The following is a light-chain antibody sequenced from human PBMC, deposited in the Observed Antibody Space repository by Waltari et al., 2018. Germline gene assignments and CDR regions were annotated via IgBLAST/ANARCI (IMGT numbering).Light chain of an antibody. CDR1: ALPKQY. CDR2: KDS. J-gene: IGLJ3*02. Sequence: SYELTQPPSVSVSPGQTARITCPGDALPKQYAYWYQQKPGQAPILVIYKDSERPSGIPERFSSSSSGTIVTLTISGVQAEDEADYYCQSADTSGSRWVFGGGTKLTVL. V-gene: IGLV3-25*03. CDR3: QSADTSGSRWV.